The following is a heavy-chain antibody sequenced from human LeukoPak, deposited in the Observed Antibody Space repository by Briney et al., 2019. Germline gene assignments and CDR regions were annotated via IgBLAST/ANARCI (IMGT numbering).Heavy chain of an antibody. CDR1: GFTFTSYA. CDR2: ISSANHM. D-gene: IGHD2-2*01. CDR3: TREDCSNVRCYGASDA. J-gene: IGHJ5*02. Sequence: GGSMRLSCVASGFTFTSYAMSWVRQAPGKGLEYVSSISSANHMYYADSVKGRFTISRDNAKNLLFLQMNNLRGEDTAVYYCTREDCSNVRCYGASDAWGQGTLVTVSS. V-gene: IGHV3-69-1*01.